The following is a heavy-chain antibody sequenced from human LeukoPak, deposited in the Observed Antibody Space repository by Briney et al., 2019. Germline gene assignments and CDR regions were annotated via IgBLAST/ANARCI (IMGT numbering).Heavy chain of an antibody. CDR1: GGSFSGYY. D-gene: IGHD5-12*01. J-gene: IGHJ4*02. CDR3: ARRVIVATIDY. V-gene: IGHV4-34*12. CDR2: IIYTGRT. Sequence: SETLSLTCAVYGGSFSGYYWSWIRQPPGKGLEWIGSIIYTGRTFYNPSLKSRVTISVDTSKNQFSLKLSSVTAADTAVFYCARRVIVATIDYWGQGTLVTVSS.